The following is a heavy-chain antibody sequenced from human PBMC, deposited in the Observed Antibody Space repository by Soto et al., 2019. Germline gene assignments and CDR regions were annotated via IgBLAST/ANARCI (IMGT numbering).Heavy chain of an antibody. CDR3: AREYVQLRLEWSTTSNWFDP. J-gene: IGHJ5*02. Sequence: GASVKVSCKASGYTFTSYYMHWVRQAPGQGLEWMGIINPSGGSTSYAQKFQGRVTMTRDTSTSTVYMELSSLRSEDTAVYYCAREYVQLRLEWSTTSNWFDPWGQGTLVTVSS. CDR1: GYTFTSYY. CDR2: INPSGGST. V-gene: IGHV1-46*01. D-gene: IGHD3-3*01.